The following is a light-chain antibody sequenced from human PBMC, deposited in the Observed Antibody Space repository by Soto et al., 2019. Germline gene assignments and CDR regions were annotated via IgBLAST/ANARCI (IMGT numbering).Light chain of an antibody. J-gene: IGKJ5*01. Sequence: EIVLTQSPGTLSLSPGERATLSCRASQSVSSNLAWYQQKPGQAPRLLIYGASTRATGIPARFSGSGSGTEFTLTISSLQSEDFAVYFCQQYDDWLRLTFGGGTRLEIK. CDR1: QSVSSN. V-gene: IGKV3-15*01. CDR2: GAS. CDR3: QQYDDWLRLT.